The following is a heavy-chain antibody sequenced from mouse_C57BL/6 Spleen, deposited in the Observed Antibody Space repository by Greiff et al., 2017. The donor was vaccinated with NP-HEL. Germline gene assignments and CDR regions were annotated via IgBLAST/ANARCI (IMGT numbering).Heavy chain of an antibody. CDR2: IDPSDSYT. Sequence: QVQLQQPGAELVMPGASVKLSCKASGYTFTSYWMHWVKQRPGQGLEWIGEIDPSDSYTNYNQKFKGKSTFTVDKSSSTAYMQLSSLTSEDSAVYYCAREGDYDGGRFAYWGQGTLVTVSA. V-gene: IGHV1-69*01. CDR3: AREGDYDGGRFAY. J-gene: IGHJ3*01. CDR1: GYTFTSYW. D-gene: IGHD2-4*01.